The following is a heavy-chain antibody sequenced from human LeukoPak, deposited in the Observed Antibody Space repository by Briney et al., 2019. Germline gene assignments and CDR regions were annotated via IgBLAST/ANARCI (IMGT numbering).Heavy chain of an antibody. V-gene: IGHV3-23*01. Sequence: PGGSLRLSCAGSGFTFNNHAMSWVRQAPGKGLEWVSGISGSGGDTYYADSVKGRFTISRDNSKNTLYLQMNSLRAEDTAVYYCAKDRSCTNNICHGDFDYWGQGTLVTVSS. CDR3: AKDRSCTNNICHGDFDY. CDR2: ISGSGGDT. CDR1: GFTFNNHA. J-gene: IGHJ4*02. D-gene: IGHD2-8*01.